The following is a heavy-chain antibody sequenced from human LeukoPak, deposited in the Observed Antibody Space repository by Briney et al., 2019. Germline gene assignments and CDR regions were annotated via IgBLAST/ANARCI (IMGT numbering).Heavy chain of an antibody. CDR3: AREYCTNGVCYLFDY. Sequence: GGSLRLSCAASGFTFSSYWMSWVRQAPGKGLEWVANIKQDGSEKYYVDSVKGRFTISRDNAKNSLYLQMNSLRAEDTAVYYCAREYCTNGVCYLFDYWGQGTLVTVSS. J-gene: IGHJ4*02. CDR1: GFTFSSYW. V-gene: IGHV3-7*01. D-gene: IGHD2-8*01. CDR2: IKQDGSEK.